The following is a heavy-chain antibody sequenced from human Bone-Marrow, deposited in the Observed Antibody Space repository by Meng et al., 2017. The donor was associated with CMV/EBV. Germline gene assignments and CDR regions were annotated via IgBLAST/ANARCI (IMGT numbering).Heavy chain of an antibody. CDR1: GFAFSTYT. D-gene: IGHD1-14*01. J-gene: IGHJ4*02. Sequence: GESLKISCAASGFAFSTYTMNWVRQAPGKGLEWVSSITTRHTYYADSLTGRLTISRDDARNSLDLQMNSLRAEDTAVYYCARGGSDASPLPMDYWGQGTLVTVSS. CDR2: ITTRHT. CDR3: ARGGSDASPLPMDY. V-gene: IGHV3-21*01.